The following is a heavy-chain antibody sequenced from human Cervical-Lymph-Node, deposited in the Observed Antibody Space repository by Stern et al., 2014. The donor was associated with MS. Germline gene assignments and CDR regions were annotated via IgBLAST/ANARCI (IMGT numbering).Heavy chain of an antibody. CDR3: ARSVRLVRSSTNGWLAP. CDR2: INPNSGDT. V-gene: IGHV1-2*04. J-gene: IGHJ5*02. CDR1: EYTFTGYY. D-gene: IGHD2-2*01. Sequence: QVQLVQSGAEVKKPGASVKISCKASEYTFTGYYIHWVRQAPRHGLEWMGWINPNSGDTNYAQKFQGWVTMTRDTSIGTAYLELSSLRSNDTAVYYCARSVRLVRSSTNGWLAPWGQGTLVTVSP.